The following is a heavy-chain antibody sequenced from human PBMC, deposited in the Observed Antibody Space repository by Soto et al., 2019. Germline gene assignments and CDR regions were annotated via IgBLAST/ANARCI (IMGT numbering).Heavy chain of an antibody. CDR2: IYTSASI. V-gene: IGHV4-4*07. D-gene: IGHD6-19*01. CDR1: GADLNTYS. J-gene: IGHJ6*02. CDR3: ARDREAGYNFYYGMDV. Sequence: PSDTLSLTCSVSGADLNTYSWTWIRQPAGKGLEWIGRIYTSASINYNPSLKGRVTLSVDTSTNQVSLRLASVTAADTAIYYCARDREAGYNFYYGMDVWGQGTTVTVSS.